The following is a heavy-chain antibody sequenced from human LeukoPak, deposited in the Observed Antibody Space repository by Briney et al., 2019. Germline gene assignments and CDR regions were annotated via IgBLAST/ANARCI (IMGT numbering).Heavy chain of an antibody. CDR3: ARDGDFWSAQGAFDI. Sequence: GGSLRLSCAASGFTFSSYWMSWVRLAPGKGLEWVANIKQDGSAKFYVESVKGRFTISRDNAKKSLYLQMNSQRAEDTAVYYCARDGDFWSAQGAFDIWGQGTMVTVSS. D-gene: IGHD3-3*01. CDR2: IKQDGSAK. V-gene: IGHV3-7*01. CDR1: GFTFSSYW. J-gene: IGHJ3*02.